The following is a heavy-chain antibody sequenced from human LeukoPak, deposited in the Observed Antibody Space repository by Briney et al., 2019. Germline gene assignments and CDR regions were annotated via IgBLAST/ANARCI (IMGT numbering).Heavy chain of an antibody. V-gene: IGHV1-2*02. CDR3: ASYPRYISSPPFDY. CDR2: INANTGDT. J-gene: IGHJ4*02. D-gene: IGHD5-12*01. Sequence: ASVKVSCKAYGYTFTGQYMHWVRQAPGQGLEWMGWINANTGDTNYAQKFQGRVTMTRDTAISTAYLELSRLASDDTAVYHCASYPRYISSPPFDYWGQGTLVTASS. CDR1: GYTFTGQY.